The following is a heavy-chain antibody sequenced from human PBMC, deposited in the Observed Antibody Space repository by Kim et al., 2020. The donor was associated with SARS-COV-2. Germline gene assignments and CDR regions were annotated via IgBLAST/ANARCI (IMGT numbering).Heavy chain of an antibody. D-gene: IGHD6-19*01. V-gene: IGHV3-48*02. CDR3: ARDEGGYSSGWHTLFDY. J-gene: IGHJ4*02. Sequence: VKGRFTISRDNAKNSLYLQMNSRRDEDTAVYYCARDEGGYSSGWHTLFDYWGQGTLVTVSS.